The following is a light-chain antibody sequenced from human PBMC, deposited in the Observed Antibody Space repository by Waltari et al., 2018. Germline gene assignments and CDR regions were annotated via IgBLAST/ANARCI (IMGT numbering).Light chain of an antibody. V-gene: IGKV3D-11*01. CDR3: HQYCSTPLT. CDR2: DAT. CDR1: QGVSIY. Sequence: EVVLTQSPATLSLSPGERATLSCRASQGVSIYLVWYRQKPGQPPRLLINDATKRATGIPARFSGSGSGTDFTLTISTLQAEDVAVYYCHQYCSTPLTFGQGTKVDIK. J-gene: IGKJ1*01.